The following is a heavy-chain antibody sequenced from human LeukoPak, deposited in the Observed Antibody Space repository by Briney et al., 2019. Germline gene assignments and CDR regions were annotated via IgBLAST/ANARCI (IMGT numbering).Heavy chain of an antibody. CDR2: INHSGST. CDR1: GGSFSGYY. V-gene: IGHV4-34*01. D-gene: IGHD3-22*01. J-gene: IGHJ4*02. CDR3: ARDVDGYYYDSSDY. Sequence: SETLSLTCAVYGGSFSGYYWSWIRQPPGKGLEWIGEINHSGSTNYNPSLKSRVTISVDTSKNQFSLKLSSVTAADTAVYYCARDVDGYYYDSSDYWGQGTLVTVSS.